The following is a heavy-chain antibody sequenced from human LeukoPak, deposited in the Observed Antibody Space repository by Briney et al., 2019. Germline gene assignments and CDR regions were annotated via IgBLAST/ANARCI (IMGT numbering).Heavy chain of an antibody. J-gene: IGHJ4*02. CDR3: ARDRGYSTFDY. CDR1: AFTFSNYW. Sequence: GGSLRLSCAASAFTFSNYWMSWVCQAPGKGLEWVANIKEDGSEINYVDSVKGRFTISRDNAKNSLYLQMNSLRVDDTAVYYCARDRGYSTFDYWGQGTLVTVSS. V-gene: IGHV3-7*01. CDR2: IKEDGSEI. D-gene: IGHD4-23*01.